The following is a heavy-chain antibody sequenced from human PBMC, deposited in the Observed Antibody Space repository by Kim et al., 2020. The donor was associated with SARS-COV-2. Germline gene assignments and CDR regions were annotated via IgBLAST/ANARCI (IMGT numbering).Heavy chain of an antibody. CDR3: AREVTSLLYYYYYYMDV. J-gene: IGHJ6*03. V-gene: IGHV4-34*01. CDR2: INHSGST. Sequence: SETLSLTCAVYGGSFSGYYWSWIRQPPGKGLEWIGEINHSGSTNYNPSLKSRVTISVDTSKNQFSLKLSSVTAADTAVYYCAREVTSLLYYYYYYMDVWG. D-gene: IGHD4-17*01. CDR1: GGSFSGYY.